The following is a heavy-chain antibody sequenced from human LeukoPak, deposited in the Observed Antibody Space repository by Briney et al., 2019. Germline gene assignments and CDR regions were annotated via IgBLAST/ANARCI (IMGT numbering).Heavy chain of an antibody. CDR1: GFTFSSYG. CDR2: IRYDGSNK. V-gene: IGHV3-30*02. CDR3: AKQVPLGRVSDYYYYYMDV. D-gene: IGHD6-6*01. Sequence: GGSLRLSCAASGFTFSSYGMHWVRQAPGKGLEWVAFIRYDGSNKYYADSVKGRFTISRDNSKNTLYLQMNSLRAEDTAVYYCAKQVPLGRVSDYYYYYMDVWGKGTTVTVSS. J-gene: IGHJ6*03.